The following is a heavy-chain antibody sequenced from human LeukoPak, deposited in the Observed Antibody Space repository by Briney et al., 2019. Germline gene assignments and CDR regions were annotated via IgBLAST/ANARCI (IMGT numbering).Heavy chain of an antibody. J-gene: IGHJ4*02. CDR3: ARKGPGYGGTPGYYFDY. CDR1: GGTFSSYA. Sequence: ASVNVSCKASGGTFSSYAISWVRQAPGQGLEWMGWIIPIFGTANYAQKFQGRVTITADESTSTAYMELSSLRSEDTAVYYCARKGPGYGGTPGYYFDYWGQGTLVTVSS. CDR2: IIPIFGTA. V-gene: IGHV1-69*13. D-gene: IGHD4-23*01.